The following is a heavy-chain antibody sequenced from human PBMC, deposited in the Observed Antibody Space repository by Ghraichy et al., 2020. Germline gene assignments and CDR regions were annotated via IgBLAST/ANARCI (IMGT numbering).Heavy chain of an antibody. CDR1: GFSVSSNF. V-gene: IGHV3-53*01. CDR3: ARESGPGAEYFQH. D-gene: IGHD3-10*01. J-gene: IGHJ1*01. CDR2: IYSDGRT. Sequence: LSLTCAASGFSVSSNFMSWVRQAPGKGLEWVSVIYSDGRTYYADSVKGRFTISRDTSKNTLYLQMNSLRAEDTAVYYCARESGPGAEYFQHWGQGTLVTVSS.